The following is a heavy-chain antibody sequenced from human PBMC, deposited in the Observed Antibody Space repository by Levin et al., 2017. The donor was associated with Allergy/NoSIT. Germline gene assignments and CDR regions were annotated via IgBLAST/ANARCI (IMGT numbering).Heavy chain of an antibody. V-gene: IGHV3-7*01. D-gene: IGHD2-2*01. CDR3: ARDGVAPGVYFDS. CDR1: GFTFRDYW. J-gene: IGHJ4*02. Sequence: LSLPCEASGFTFRDYWMNWVRQAPGKGLEWVANINQRGNEKYYVDSVKGRFTISRDNPTNSLDLQMNSLRAEDTAVYYCARDGVAPGVYFDSWGQGVLVIVSS. CDR2: INQRGNEK.